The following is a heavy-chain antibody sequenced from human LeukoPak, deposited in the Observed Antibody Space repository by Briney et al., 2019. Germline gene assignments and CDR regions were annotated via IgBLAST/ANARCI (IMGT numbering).Heavy chain of an antibody. CDR3: AREGKDTAMAYDY. CDR1: GYTFTSYD. Sequence: ASVKVSCKASGYTFTSYDINWVRQAPGQGLEWMGIINPSGGSTSYAQKFQGRVTMTRDTSTSTVYMELSSLRSEDTAVYYCAREGKDTAMAYDYWGQGTLVTVSS. D-gene: IGHD5-18*01. V-gene: IGHV1-46*01. CDR2: INPSGGST. J-gene: IGHJ4*02.